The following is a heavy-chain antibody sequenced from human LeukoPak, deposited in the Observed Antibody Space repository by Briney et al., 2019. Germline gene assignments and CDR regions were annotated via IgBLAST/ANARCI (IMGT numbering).Heavy chain of an antibody. J-gene: IGHJ4*02. CDR3: AVYYDSSGYYYSYFDY. Sequence: ASVNVSCKASGGTFSSYAISWVRQAPGQGREGMGRIIPIFGIANYAQKFQGRVTTTTQESTSTAYMELSSPRSEDTAVYYCAVYYDSSGYYYSYFDYWGEGTLVTVSS. CDR2: IIPIFGIA. CDR1: GGTFSSYA. V-gene: IGHV1-69*05. D-gene: IGHD3-22*01.